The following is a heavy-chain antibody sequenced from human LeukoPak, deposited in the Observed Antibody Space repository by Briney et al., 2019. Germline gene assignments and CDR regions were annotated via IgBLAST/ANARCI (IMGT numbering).Heavy chain of an antibody. D-gene: IGHD5-24*01. CDR3: AKDRERWLQSNPFDP. CDR1: GFTFSSYA. Sequence: HPGRSLRLSCAASGFTFSSYAMHWVRQAPGKGLEWVAVISYDGSNKYYADSVKGRFTISRDNSKNTLYLQMNSLRAEDTAVYYCAKDRERWLQSNPFDPWGQGTLVTVSS. CDR2: ISYDGSNK. V-gene: IGHV3-30*04. J-gene: IGHJ5*02.